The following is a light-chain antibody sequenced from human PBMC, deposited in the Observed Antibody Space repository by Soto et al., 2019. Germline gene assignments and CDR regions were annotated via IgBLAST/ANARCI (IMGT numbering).Light chain of an antibody. CDR3: QQYGASLRT. Sequence: EVVLTQSPGTLSLSPGGRCTLSCRASQSVSSSYLAWYKQKAGQAPRLLIYRASSRATGIPDRFSGSGSGTDVTLTISRLAPEDFEVYYCQQYGASLRTFGQGTKVDIK. V-gene: IGKV3-20*01. CDR1: QSVSSSY. CDR2: RAS. J-gene: IGKJ1*01.